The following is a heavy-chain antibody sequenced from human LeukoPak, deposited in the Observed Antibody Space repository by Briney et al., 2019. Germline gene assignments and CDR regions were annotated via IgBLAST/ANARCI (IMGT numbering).Heavy chain of an antibody. Sequence: PWGSLTLSCAASGFTFSSYGMRWVRQAPGKGLEWVALICYDGSKRYYPDPVKGRFPISRDNSKSTLDLQMISLRPEDTAMYYCAKAFLGNGWYGSVRGGDFQHWGQGTLVTVSS. D-gene: IGHD6-19*01. CDR3: AKAFLGNGWYGSVRGGDFQH. CDR2: ICYDGSKR. J-gene: IGHJ1*01. CDR1: GFTFSSYG. V-gene: IGHV3-30*02.